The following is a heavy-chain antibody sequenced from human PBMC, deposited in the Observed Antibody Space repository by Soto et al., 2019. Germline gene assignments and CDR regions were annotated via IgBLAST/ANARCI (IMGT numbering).Heavy chain of an antibody. CDR3: AREVGSSYYFDY. J-gene: IGHJ4*02. CDR1: GFPFSTYS. Sequence: GGSLRLSCAASGFPFSTYSMTWVHQAPGKGLEWVSSISSSSSYIYYADSVKGRFTISRDNVKNSLYLQMNSLRAEDTAVYYCAREVGSSYYFDYWGQGTLVTVSS. V-gene: IGHV3-21*01. D-gene: IGHD5-12*01. CDR2: ISSSSSYI.